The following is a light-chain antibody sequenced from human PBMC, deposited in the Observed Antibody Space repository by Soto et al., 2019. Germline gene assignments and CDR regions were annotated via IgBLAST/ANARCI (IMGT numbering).Light chain of an antibody. CDR2: AAS. Sequence: SPMIPFHTSLSASTGDRVTNTCRASQGISSYLAWYQQKPGKAPKLLIYAASTLQSGVPSRFSGSGSGTDFTLTISCLQSEDFATYYCQQYYSYPLITFGQGTRLEIK. CDR3: QQYYSYPLIT. CDR1: QGISSY. V-gene: IGKV1-8*01. J-gene: IGKJ5*01.